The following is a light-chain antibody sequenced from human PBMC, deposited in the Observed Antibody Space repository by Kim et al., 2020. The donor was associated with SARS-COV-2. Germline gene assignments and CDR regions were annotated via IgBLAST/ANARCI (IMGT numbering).Light chain of an antibody. V-gene: IGKV3-20*01. J-gene: IGKJ1*01. CDR1: QSVSSSF. CDR2: GTS. Sequence: EIVLTQFPGTLSLSPGERATLSCRADQSVSSSFIAWYQQKPGQSPRLLIYGTSNRATGIPDRFSGRGSGTDFSLTISRLEPEDFAVYYCHQYGSLHWTFGQGTKVDIK. CDR3: HQYGSLHWT.